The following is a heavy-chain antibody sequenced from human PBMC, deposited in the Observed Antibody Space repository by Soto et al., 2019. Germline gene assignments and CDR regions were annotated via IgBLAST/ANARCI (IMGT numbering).Heavy chain of an antibody. D-gene: IGHD2-8*01. CDR2: MNPNSGNT. Sequence: QVQLVQSGAEVKKPGASVKVSCKASGYTFTSYDINWVRQATGQGLEWMGWMNPNSGNTGYAQKFQGRVTMTRNTSISTAYMGLSSLRSEDTAVYYCARAARYCTNGVCYNYYYYGMDVWGQGTTVTVSS. CDR3: ARAARYCTNGVCYNYYYYGMDV. CDR1: GYTFTSYD. J-gene: IGHJ6*02. V-gene: IGHV1-8*01.